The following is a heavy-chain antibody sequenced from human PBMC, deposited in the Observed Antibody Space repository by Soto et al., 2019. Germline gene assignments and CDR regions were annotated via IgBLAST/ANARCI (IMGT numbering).Heavy chain of an antibody. CDR2: INHSGST. CDR1: GGSFSGYY. CDR3: ARVNFDIVVVPAAMSAPNYFDY. V-gene: IGHV4-34*01. Sequence: SEPLSLTCAVYGGSFSGYYWSWIRQPPGKGLEWIGEINHSGSTNYNPSLKSRVTISVDTSKNQFSLKLSSVTAADTAVYYCARVNFDIVVVPAAMSAPNYFDYWGQGTLVTVSS. D-gene: IGHD2-2*01. J-gene: IGHJ4*02.